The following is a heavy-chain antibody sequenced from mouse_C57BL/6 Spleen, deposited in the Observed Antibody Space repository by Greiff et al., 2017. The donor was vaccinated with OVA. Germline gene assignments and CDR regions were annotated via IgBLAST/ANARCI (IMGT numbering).Heavy chain of an antibody. V-gene: IGHV1-69*01. CDR2: IDPSDSYT. CDR3: ARRGIYYYGSSLLYYAMDY. J-gene: IGHJ4*01. Sequence: QVQLQQSGAELVMPGASVKLSCKASGYTFTSSWMHWVKQRPGQGLEWIGEIDPSDSYTNYNQKFKGKSTLTVDKSSSTAYMKLSSLTSEDSAVDYCARRGIYYYGSSLLYYAMDYWGQGTSVTVSS. D-gene: IGHD1-1*01. CDR1: GYTFTSSW.